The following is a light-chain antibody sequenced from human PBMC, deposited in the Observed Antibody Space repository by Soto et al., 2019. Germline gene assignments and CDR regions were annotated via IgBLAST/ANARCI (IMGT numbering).Light chain of an antibody. CDR1: QNIITY. J-gene: IGKJ5*01. CDR2: AAS. Sequence: DIDMTQSPSSLSASVGYRFTITCRASQNIITYLNWYQQKPGQAPKFLIYAASSLQSGVPSRFSGRGSGTDFTLTITNLQPEDFETYFCQQGYDTPITFGQGTRLEIK. V-gene: IGKV1-39*01. CDR3: QQGYDTPIT.